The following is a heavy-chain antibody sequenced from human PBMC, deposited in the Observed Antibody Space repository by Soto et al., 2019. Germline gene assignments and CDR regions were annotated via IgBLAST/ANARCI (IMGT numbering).Heavy chain of an antibody. J-gene: IGHJ4*02. V-gene: IGHV4-4*07. CDR1: AGSISGHY. CDR3: ARNFDIAATCTAFDS. Sequence: QVQLQESGPSLVMPSETMSLTCSVSAGSISGHYWSWIRLPAGGRIRWVGRIYSSGTTNYNPALKSRVLVSEDTSRNSFSLKLDSVTAAYTAVYYCARNFDIAATCTAFDSWGRGARVTVST. D-gene: IGHD6-25*01. CDR2: IYSSGTT.